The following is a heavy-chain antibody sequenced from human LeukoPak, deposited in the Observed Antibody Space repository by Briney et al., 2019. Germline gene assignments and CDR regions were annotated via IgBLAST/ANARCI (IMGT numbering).Heavy chain of an antibody. CDR3: ASTMFTIFGVVPLDWFDP. Sequence: SVKVSCKASGGTFSSYAISWVRQAPGQGLEWMGRIIPIFGTANYAQKFQGRVTITADESTSTAYMELSSLRSEDTAVYYCASTMFTIFGVVPLDWFDPWGQGTLVTVSS. CDR1: GGTFSSYA. V-gene: IGHV1-69*13. J-gene: IGHJ5*02. CDR2: IIPIFGTA. D-gene: IGHD3-3*01.